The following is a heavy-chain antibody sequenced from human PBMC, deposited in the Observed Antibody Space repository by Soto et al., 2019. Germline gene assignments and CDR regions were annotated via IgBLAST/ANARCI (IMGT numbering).Heavy chain of an antibody. D-gene: IGHD1-7*01. Sequence: EVQLLESGGGLVQPGGSLRLSCAASGLTFSSYAMSWVRQAPGKGLEWVSAISGSGGSTYYADSVKGRFTISRDNYKNTQYLQMNSLRAEDTGVYYCAKDLGEWYNWTYGDGYYYGMDVWGQGTTVHVSS. CDR2: ISGSGGST. V-gene: IGHV3-23*01. CDR3: AKDLGEWYNWTYGDGYYYGMDV. CDR1: GLTFSSYA. J-gene: IGHJ6*02.